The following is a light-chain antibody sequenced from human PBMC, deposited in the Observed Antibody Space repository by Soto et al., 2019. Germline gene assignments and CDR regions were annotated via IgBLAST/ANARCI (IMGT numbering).Light chain of an antibody. Sequence: QSVLTQPASVFGSPGQSITISCTGTSSDVGYYDYVSWYQQHPGKAPKLVIYEVTKRPSGVPDRVSASKSGNTASLTVSGLRAEDEADYYCSSYAGSNNFVFGSGTKVTVL. J-gene: IGLJ1*01. CDR1: SSDVGYYDY. CDR2: EVT. V-gene: IGLV2-8*01. CDR3: SSYAGSNNFV.